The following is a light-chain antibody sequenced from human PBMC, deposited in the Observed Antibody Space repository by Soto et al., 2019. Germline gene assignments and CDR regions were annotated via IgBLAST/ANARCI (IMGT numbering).Light chain of an antibody. CDR2: DAS. J-gene: IGKJ4*01. CDR1: HIVSNS. Sequence: EIVLTQAPATLSVSPGERATLSCRASHIVSNSLAWYQQIPGQAPRFLIYDASTRATGIPARFSGSGSGTEFTLTISSLQSEDFAVYYCQQYTNWPLTFGGGTKVEIK. CDR3: QQYTNWPLT. V-gene: IGKV3-15*01.